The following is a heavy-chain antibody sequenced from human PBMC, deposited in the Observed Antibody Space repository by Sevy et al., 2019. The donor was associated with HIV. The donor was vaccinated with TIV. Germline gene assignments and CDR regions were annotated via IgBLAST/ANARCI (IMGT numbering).Heavy chain of an antibody. CDR1: GFTFSSHW. CDR3: TRGRSGTYGCFNP. D-gene: IGHD6-19*01. V-gene: IGHV3-74*01. Sequence: GGSLRLSCAASGFTFSSHWMHWVRQAPGKGLVWVSRLNGDGSSASYADFVKGRFTISRDNGKNTVYLQISSLTADDTAVYYCTRGRSGTYGCFNPWGQGTLVTVSS. J-gene: IGHJ5*02. CDR2: LNGDGSSA.